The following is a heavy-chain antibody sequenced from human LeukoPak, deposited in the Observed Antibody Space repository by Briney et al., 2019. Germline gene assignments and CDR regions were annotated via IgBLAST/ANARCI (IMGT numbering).Heavy chain of an antibody. CDR3: ARGGLVRGVMHHPDWYFDL. CDR2: INHSGST. D-gene: IGHD3-10*01. J-gene: IGHJ2*01. Sequence: ASETLSLTCAVYGGSFSGYYWSWIRQPPGKGLEWIGEINHSGSTNYNPSLMSRVTISVDTSKNQFSLKLSSVTAADTAVYYCARGGLVRGVMHHPDWYFDLWGRGTLVTVSS. V-gene: IGHV4-34*01. CDR1: GGSFSGYY.